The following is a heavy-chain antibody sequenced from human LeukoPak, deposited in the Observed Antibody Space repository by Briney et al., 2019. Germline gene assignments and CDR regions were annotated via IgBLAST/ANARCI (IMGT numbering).Heavy chain of an antibody. J-gene: IGHJ3*02. CDR3: ARVDYSDGAFDI. CDR1: GGSISSGGYS. D-gene: IGHD5-12*01. CDR2: IYHSGST. V-gene: IGHV4-30-2*01. Sequence: SETLSLTCTVSGGSISSGGYSWSWIRQPPGKGLEWIGYIYHSGSTYYNPSLKSRVTISVDRSKNHFSLKLSSVTAADTAIYYCARVDYSDGAFDIWGQGTMVTVSS.